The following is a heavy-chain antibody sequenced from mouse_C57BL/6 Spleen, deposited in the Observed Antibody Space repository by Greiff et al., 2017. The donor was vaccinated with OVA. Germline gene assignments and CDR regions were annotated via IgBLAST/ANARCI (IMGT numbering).Heavy chain of an antibody. V-gene: IGHV5-17*01. CDR1: GFTFSDYG. D-gene: IGHD1-1*01. J-gene: IGHJ4*01. CDR2: ISSGSSTI. CDR3: ARPLITTVVNYYAMDY. Sequence: DVMLVESGGGLVKPGGSLKLSCAASGFTFSDYGMHWVRQAPEKGLEWVAYISSGSSTIYYADTVKGRFTISRDNAKNTLFLQMTSLRSEDTAMYYCARPLITTVVNYYAMDYWGQGTSVTVSS.